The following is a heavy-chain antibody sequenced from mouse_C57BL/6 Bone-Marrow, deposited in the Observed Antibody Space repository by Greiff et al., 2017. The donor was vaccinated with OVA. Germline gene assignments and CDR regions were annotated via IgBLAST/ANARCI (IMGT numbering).Heavy chain of an antibody. CDR1: GYSFTDYN. V-gene: IGHV1-39*01. CDR2: INPKYGTT. J-gene: IGHJ1*03. Sequence: VQLQQSGPELVKPGASVKISCKASGYSFTDYNMNWVKQSNGKSLEWIGVINPKYGTTSYNQQFKGKATLTVDQSSSTAYMQLHSLTSEDSAVYYCARSPTYDNGGRRSYWYVDVWGTGTTVTVSS. CDR3: ARSPTYDNGGRRSYWYVDV. D-gene: IGHD1-1*01.